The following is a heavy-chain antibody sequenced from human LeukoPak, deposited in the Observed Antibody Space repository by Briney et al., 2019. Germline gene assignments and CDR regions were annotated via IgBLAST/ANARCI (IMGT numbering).Heavy chain of an antibody. V-gene: IGHV3-30*02. J-gene: IGHJ4*02. CDR3: AKDPRKVDYYDSSGYRSHFDY. Sequence: GGSLRLSCAASGFTFSSYGMHWVRQAPGKGLDWVAFIRYDGSNKYYADSVKGRFTISRDNSKNTLYLQMNSLRAEDTAVYYCAKDPRKVDYYDSSGYRSHFDYWGQGTLVTVSS. CDR1: GFTFSSYG. D-gene: IGHD3-22*01. CDR2: IRYDGSNK.